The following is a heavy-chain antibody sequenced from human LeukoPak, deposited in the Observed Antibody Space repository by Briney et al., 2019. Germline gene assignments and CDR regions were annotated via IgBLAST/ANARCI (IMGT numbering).Heavy chain of an antibody. J-gene: IGHJ4*02. D-gene: IGHD3-10*01. V-gene: IGHV1-2*02. Sequence: ASVTVSCKASGYTFTGYYMHWVRQAPGQGLEWMGWINPNSGGTNYAQKFQGRVTMTRDTSISTAYMELSRLRSDDTAVYYCARTLPAGLAPYYFDYWGQGTLVTVSS. CDR1: GYTFTGYY. CDR2: INPNSGGT. CDR3: ARTLPAGLAPYYFDY.